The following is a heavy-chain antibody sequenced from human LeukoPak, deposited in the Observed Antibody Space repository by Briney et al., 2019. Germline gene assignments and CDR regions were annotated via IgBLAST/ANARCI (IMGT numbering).Heavy chain of an antibody. J-gene: IGHJ5*02. Sequence: GGSLRLSCAASGFTFSSYAMSWVRQAPGKGLEWVSAISSSGGSTYYADSVKGRFTISRDNSKNTLYLQMNSLRAEDTAVYYCAKSKDYDILTGLTWGQGTLVTVSS. CDR1: GFTFSSYA. V-gene: IGHV3-23*01. CDR3: AKSKDYDILTGLT. D-gene: IGHD3-9*01. CDR2: ISSSGGST.